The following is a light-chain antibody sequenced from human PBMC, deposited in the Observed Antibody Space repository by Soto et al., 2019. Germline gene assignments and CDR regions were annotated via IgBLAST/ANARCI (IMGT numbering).Light chain of an antibody. CDR1: QGIGDT. V-gene: IGKV3-15*01. CDR2: DTS. CDR3: QPYNNWPLT. J-gene: IGKJ4*01. Sequence: EIVLTQSPGTLSLSTGESGTLSCRASQGIGDTLAWYQHKPGQTPRLLIYDTSTRATGVPTRFSGSRSGAEFTLTINSLQSEDFAVYYCQPYNNWPLTFGGGTKVDIK.